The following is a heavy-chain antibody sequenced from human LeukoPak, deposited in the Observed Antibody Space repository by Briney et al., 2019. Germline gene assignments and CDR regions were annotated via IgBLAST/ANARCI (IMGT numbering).Heavy chain of an antibody. V-gene: IGHV1-3*03. CDR1: GYTFTSYA. D-gene: IGHD3-22*01. CDR3: ARGNRYYYDSSGYYYHWFDP. Sequence: ASVKVSCKASGYTFTSYAMHWVRQAPGQRLEWMGWINAGNGNTKYSQEFQGRVTITRDTSASTAYMELSSLRSEDMAVYYCARGNRYYYDSSGYYYHWFDPWGQGTLVTVSS. CDR2: INAGNGNT. J-gene: IGHJ5*02.